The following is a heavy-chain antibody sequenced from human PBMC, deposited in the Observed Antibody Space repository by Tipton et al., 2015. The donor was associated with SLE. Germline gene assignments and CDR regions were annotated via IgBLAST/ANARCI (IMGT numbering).Heavy chain of an antibody. CDR2: IYYSGST. D-gene: IGHD6-6*01. CDR1: GGSISSYY. Sequence: TLSLTCTVSGGSISSYYWSWIRQPPGKGLEWIGYIYYSGSTNYNPSLKSRVTISVDTSKNQFSLKLSSVTAADTAVYYCARIKVPYSSSSMNYYYYYMDVWGKGPTVTVSS. J-gene: IGHJ6*03. CDR3: ARIKVPYSSSSMNYYYYYMDV. V-gene: IGHV4-59*01.